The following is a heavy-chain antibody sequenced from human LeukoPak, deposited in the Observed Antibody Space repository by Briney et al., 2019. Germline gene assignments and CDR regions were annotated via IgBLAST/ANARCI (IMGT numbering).Heavy chain of an antibody. J-gene: IGHJ4*02. CDR2: IHHSGST. D-gene: IGHD6-6*01. CDR3: ARRHVEYSSSSDPYYFDY. Sequence: SETLSLTCAVSGGSISSSNWWSWVRQPPGKGLEWIGEIHHSGSTNYNPSLKSRVTISVDTSKNQFSLKLSSVTAADTAVYYCARRHVEYSSSSDPYYFDYWGQGTLVTVSS. CDR1: GGSISSSNW. V-gene: IGHV4-4*02.